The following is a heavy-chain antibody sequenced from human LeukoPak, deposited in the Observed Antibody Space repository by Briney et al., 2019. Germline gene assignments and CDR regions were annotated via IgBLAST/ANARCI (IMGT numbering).Heavy chain of an antibody. CDR3: APATMTFDF. CDR2: INPKSGGT. CDR1: GYSFIDYY. D-gene: IGHD5-24*01. Sequence: ASVKVSCKASGYSFIDYYMHWVRQAPGQGLEWMGWINPKSGGTNYAQKFQDRVTMTTDTSISTAYMELSRLTSDDTAVYYCAPATMTFDFWGQGTLVTVSS. J-gene: IGHJ4*02. V-gene: IGHV1-2*02.